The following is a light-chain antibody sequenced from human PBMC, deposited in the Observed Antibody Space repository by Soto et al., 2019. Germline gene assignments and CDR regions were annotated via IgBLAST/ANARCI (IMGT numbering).Light chain of an antibody. V-gene: IGLV2-8*01. Sequence: QSVLTQPPSASGSPGQSVTISCTGTSSDVGAYNYVSWYQQHPGKAPKLIIYEVTKRPSGVPDRFSGSKSDNTASLTVSGLQAEDEADYYCSSYASSNNFVVFGGGTKVTVL. J-gene: IGLJ2*01. CDR2: EVT. CDR3: SSYASSNNFVV. CDR1: SSDVGAYNY.